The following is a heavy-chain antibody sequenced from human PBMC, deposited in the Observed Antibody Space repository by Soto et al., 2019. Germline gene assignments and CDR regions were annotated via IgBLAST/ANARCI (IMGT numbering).Heavy chain of an antibody. D-gene: IGHD4-17*01. CDR1: GFTFFAYW. CDR2: INSDGRHT. V-gene: IGHV3-74*01. CDR3: AKEGDYGDYASENLFDA. J-gene: IGHJ5*02. Sequence: EVQLVESGGGLVQPGGSLRLSCAASGFTFFAYWIHWVRQVPGKGLVWVSRINSDGRHTSYADSVRGRFTSARDNSKNTVYLQMNSLTSEYTAVDYCAKEGDYGDYASENLFDAWGQGRLITVSS.